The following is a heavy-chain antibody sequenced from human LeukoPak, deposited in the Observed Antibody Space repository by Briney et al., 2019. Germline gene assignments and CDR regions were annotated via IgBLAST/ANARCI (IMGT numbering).Heavy chain of an antibody. CDR1: GGSISSSSYY. CDR2: IYYSGST. D-gene: IGHD3-22*01. V-gene: IGHV4-39*02. J-gene: IGHJ5*02. Sequence: SETLSLTCTVSGGSISSSSYYWGWIRQPPGKGLEWIGSIYYSGSTYYNPSLKSRVTISVDTSKNQFSLKLSSVTAADTAVYYCARDPRYYDSSGYYSWFDPWGQGTLVTVSS. CDR3: ARDPRYYDSSGYYSWFDP.